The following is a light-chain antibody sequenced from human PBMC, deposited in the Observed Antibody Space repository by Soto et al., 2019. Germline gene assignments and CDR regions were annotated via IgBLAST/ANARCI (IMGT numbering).Light chain of an antibody. V-gene: IGKV3D-15*01. CDR3: QQDNNWPWT. CDR1: QSISNN. J-gene: IGKJ1*01. Sequence: EIVMSLSPGALSVSPGERATLSCRASQSISNNLAWYQQKPGQAPRLLIYEASSRATGIPDRFSGSGSGTESTLTIISLQSEDFAVYYCQQDNNWPWTFGQGTKVDIK. CDR2: EAS.